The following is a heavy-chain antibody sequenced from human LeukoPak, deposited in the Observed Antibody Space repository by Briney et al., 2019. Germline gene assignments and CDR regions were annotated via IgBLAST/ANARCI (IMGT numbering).Heavy chain of an antibody. V-gene: IGHV3-48*01. J-gene: IGHJ4*02. D-gene: IGHD4-23*01. Sequence: GSLRLSCAASGFTFSSYSMNWVRQAPGKGLEWVSYISSRSSTIYYGDSVKGRFTISRDNAKNSLYLQMNSLRGEDTALYYCARSSMTTVVSHDDYWGQGTLVTVSS. CDR2: ISSRSSTI. CDR3: ARSSMTTVVSHDDY. CDR1: GFTFSSYS.